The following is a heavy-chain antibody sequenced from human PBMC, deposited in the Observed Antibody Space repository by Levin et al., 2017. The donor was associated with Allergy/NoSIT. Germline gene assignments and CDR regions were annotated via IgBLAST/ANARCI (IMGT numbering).Heavy chain of an antibody. J-gene: IGHJ4*02. V-gene: IGHV4-39*01. D-gene: IGHD6-13*01. CDR3: AQLVTWY. Sequence: TSETLSLTCTVSGGSISSSSYYWGWIRQPPGKGLEWIGSIYYSGSTYYNPSLKSRVTISVDTSKNQFSLKLSSVTAADTAVYYCAQLVTWYWGQGTLVTVSS. CDR2: IYYSGST. CDR1: GGSISSSSYY.